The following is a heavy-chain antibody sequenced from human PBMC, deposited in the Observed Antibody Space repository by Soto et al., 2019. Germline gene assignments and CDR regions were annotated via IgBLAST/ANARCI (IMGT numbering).Heavy chain of an antibody. J-gene: IGHJ6*02. D-gene: IGHD3-3*01. Sequence: SVKVSCKASGGTFSSYAISWVRQAPGQGLEWMGGIIPIFGTANYAQKFQGRVTITADESTSTAYMELSSLRSEDTAVYYCARARAWYYDFWSGYSAAYYYYGMDVWGQGTTVTVSS. CDR3: ARARAWYYDFWSGYSAAYYYYGMDV. CDR2: IIPIFGTA. V-gene: IGHV1-69*13. CDR1: GGTFSSYA.